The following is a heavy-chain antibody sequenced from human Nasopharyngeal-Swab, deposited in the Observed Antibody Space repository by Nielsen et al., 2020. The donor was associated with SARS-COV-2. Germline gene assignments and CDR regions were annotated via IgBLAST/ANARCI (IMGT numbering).Heavy chain of an antibody. CDR2: IYPGDSDT. J-gene: IGHJ6*02. CDR3: ARSMPSRYYYYGMDV. D-gene: IGHD2-2*01. Sequence: GGSLRLSCKGSGYSFTSYWIGWVRQMPGKGLEWMGIIYPGDSDTRYSPPFQGQVTISADKSISTAYLQWSSLKASDTAMYYCARSMPSRYYYYGMDVWGQGTTVTVSS. V-gene: IGHV5-51*01. CDR1: GYSFTSYW.